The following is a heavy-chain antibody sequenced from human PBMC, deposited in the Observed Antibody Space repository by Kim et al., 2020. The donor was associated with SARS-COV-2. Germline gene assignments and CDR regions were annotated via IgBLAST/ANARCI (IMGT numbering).Heavy chain of an antibody. CDR2: ISVGGDRT. Sequence: GGSLRLSCAASGFTFSNYDMTWVRQAPGKGLEWVSSISVGGDRTYYADSVKGRFTISRDNSQNTLYLQMYSLRGEDTAVYYCATPLDKLNYYYYGMDVWGQGTTVTVSS. CDR1: GFTFSNYD. V-gene: IGHV3-23*01. J-gene: IGHJ6*02. CDR3: ATPLDKLNYYYYGMDV.